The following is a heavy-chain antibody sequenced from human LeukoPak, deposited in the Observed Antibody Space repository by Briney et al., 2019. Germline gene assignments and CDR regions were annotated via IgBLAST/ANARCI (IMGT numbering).Heavy chain of an antibody. CDR3: AKISEFWETCGGDCYADY. CDR1: GFTFSSYA. CDR2: ISGSGGST. V-gene: IGHV3-23*01. D-gene: IGHD2-21*01. Sequence: GGSLRLSCAASGFTFSSYAMSWARQAPGEGLEWVSAISGSGGSTYYADSVKGRFTISRDNSKNTLYLQMNSLRAEDTAVYYCAKISEFWETCGGDCYADYWGQGTLVTVSS. J-gene: IGHJ4*02.